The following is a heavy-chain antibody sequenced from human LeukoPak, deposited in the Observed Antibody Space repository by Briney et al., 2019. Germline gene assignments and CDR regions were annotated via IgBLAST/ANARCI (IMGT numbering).Heavy chain of an antibody. CDR2: INPNSGGT. J-gene: IGHJ3*02. D-gene: IGHD3-22*01. CDR1: GYTFTGYY. V-gene: IGHV1-2*02. CDR3: ARDYYDSSGYFRSEDAFDI. Sequence: ASVKVSCKASGYTFTGYYMHWVRQAPGQGLEWMGWINPNSGGTNYAQKFQGRVTMTRNTSISTAYMELSSLRSEDTAVYYCARDYYDSSGYFRSEDAFDIWGQGTMVTVSS.